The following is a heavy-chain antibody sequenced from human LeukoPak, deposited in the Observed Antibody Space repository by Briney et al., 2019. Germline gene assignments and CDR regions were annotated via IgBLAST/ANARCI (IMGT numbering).Heavy chain of an antibody. D-gene: IGHD6-6*01. CDR1: GYTFTRYD. CDR3: ARGVRGAARRYYYYYYMDV. Sequence: ASVKVSCKASGYTFTRYDIDWVRQATGQGREWMGWMNPNSGNTGYAQTFQGRVTITRNTSISTAYMELSSLRSEDTAVYYCARGVRGAARRYYYYYYMDVWGKGTTVTVSS. V-gene: IGHV1-8*03. CDR2: MNPNSGNT. J-gene: IGHJ6*03.